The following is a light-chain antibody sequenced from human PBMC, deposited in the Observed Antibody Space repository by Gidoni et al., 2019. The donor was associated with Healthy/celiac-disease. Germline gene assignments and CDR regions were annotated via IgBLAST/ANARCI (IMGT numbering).Light chain of an antibody. J-gene: IGKJ2*01. CDR3: QQYNSYSRYT. Sequence: DLQTTQSPSTLSAAVGDRVTITCRASQSSSSWLAWWQQKPGKDPKLLIYDASSLESGVPSRFSSSGAGTEFTLIISSMQPDDFATYYCQQYNSYSRYTFGQGTKLEIK. CDR2: DAS. V-gene: IGKV1-5*01. CDR1: QSSSSW.